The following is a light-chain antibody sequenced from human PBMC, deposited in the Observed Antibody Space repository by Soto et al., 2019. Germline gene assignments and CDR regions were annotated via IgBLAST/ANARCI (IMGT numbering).Light chain of an antibody. J-gene: IGKJ2*01. CDR1: QSVSSY. CDR3: QQRSNWYT. Sequence: EIVLTQSPATLSLSPGERATLSCRASQSVSSYLAWYQQKPGQAPRLLIYDASNRATGIPARFSGSGSGTDFPLTISSLEPEEFAVYYCQQRSNWYTFGQGTKLEIK. CDR2: DAS. V-gene: IGKV3-11*01.